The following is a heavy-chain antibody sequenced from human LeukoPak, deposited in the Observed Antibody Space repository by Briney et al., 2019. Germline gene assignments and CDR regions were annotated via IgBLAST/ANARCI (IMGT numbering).Heavy chain of an antibody. V-gene: IGHV3-20*04. CDR3: ATQRREDVLLWFGESYYFDY. CDR2: INWNGGST. CDR1: GFTFDDYG. D-gene: IGHD3-10*01. J-gene: IGHJ4*02. Sequence: PGGSLRLSCAASGFTFDDYGMSWVRQAPGKGLEWVSGINWNGGSTGYADSVKGRFTISRDNAKNSLYLQMNSLRAEDTALYYCATQRREDVLLWFGESYYFDYWGQGTLVTVSS.